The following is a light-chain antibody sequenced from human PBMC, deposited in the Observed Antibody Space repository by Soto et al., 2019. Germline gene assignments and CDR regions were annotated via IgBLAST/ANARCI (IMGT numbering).Light chain of an antibody. Sequence: EIVLTQSPGALSLSPGERGTLSCRASQSVSSSYLAWYQQKPGQAPRLLIYGASNRATGIPDRFSGSGSGTDFTLTISRLEPEDSAVYYCQQYGSSPPTFGQGTKVDIK. CDR1: QSVSSSY. CDR3: QQYGSSPPT. CDR2: GAS. V-gene: IGKV3-20*01. J-gene: IGKJ1*01.